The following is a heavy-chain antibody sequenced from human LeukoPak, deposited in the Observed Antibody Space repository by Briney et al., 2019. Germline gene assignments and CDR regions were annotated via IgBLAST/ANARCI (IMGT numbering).Heavy chain of an antibody. J-gene: IGHJ6*03. CDR3: ARRSDLYDYYYYYYMDV. D-gene: IGHD5/OR15-5a*01. V-gene: IGHV4-38-2*02. CDR1: GYSISSGYY. Sequence: SETLSLTCTVSGYSISSGYYWGWIRQPPGKGLEWIGSIYHSGSTYYNPSLKSRVTISVDTSKNQFSLKLSSVTAADTAVYYCARRSDLYDYYYYYYMDVWGKGTTVTVSS. CDR2: IYHSGST.